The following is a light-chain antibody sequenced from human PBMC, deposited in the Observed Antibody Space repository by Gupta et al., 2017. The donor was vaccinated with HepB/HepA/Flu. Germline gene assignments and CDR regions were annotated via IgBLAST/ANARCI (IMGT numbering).Light chain of an antibody. V-gene: IGKV1-9*01. CDR3: QRFNSYRIT. J-gene: IGKJ5*01. Sequence: SQFTQSPSFLSASVRDRVTITRRAIQYINSYLIWYQQKPGKAPNRLIYTASTLQCGVPSRFSGSGSGTEFTLTISSLQPEDFATYYCQRFNSYRITF. CDR1: QYINSY. CDR2: TAS.